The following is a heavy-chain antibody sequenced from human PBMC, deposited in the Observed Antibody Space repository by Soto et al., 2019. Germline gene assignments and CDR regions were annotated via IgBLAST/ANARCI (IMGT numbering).Heavy chain of an antibody. Sequence: ASVKVSCKASGYTFTSYYMHWVRQAPGQGLEWMGIINPSGGSTSYAQKFQGRVTMTRDTSTSTVYMELSSLRSEDTAVYYCARWSITMVRGVSYGMDVWGQGTTVTVS. CDR1: GYTFTSYY. J-gene: IGHJ6*02. D-gene: IGHD3-10*01. CDR2: INPSGGST. CDR3: ARWSITMVRGVSYGMDV. V-gene: IGHV1-46*01.